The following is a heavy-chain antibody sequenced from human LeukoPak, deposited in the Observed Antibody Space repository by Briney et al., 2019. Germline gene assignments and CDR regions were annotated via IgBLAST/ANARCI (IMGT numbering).Heavy chain of an antibody. Sequence: ASVKVSCKASGYTFTSYGISWVRQAPGQGLEWMGWMNPNSGNTGYAQKFQGRVTITRNTSISTAYMELSSLRSEDTAVYYCARGAMTTVTTGLRFDPWGQGTLVTVSS. CDR2: MNPNSGNT. D-gene: IGHD4-17*01. CDR1: GYTFTSYG. V-gene: IGHV1-8*03. J-gene: IGHJ5*02. CDR3: ARGAMTTVTTGLRFDP.